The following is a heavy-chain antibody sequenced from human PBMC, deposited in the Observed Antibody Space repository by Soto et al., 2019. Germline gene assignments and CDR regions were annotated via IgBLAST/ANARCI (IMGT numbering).Heavy chain of an antibody. D-gene: IGHD6-13*01. CDR1: GFTFSNSW. CDR3: ARDGRLDSSSWYGGAFDI. CDR2: IKQDGSEK. J-gene: IGHJ3*02. V-gene: IGHV3-7*03. Sequence: EVQLVESGGGLVQPGGSLRLSCAASGFTFSNSWMTWVRQAPGKGLELVANIKQDGSEKYYVDSVTGRFTISRDNAKNSLYLQMNSLRAEDTAVYYCARDGRLDSSSWYGGAFDIWGQGTMVTVSS.